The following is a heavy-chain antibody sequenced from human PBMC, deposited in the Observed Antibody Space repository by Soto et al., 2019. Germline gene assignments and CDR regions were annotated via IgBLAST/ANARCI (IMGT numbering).Heavy chain of an antibody. CDR2: IIPIFGTA. J-gene: IGHJ4*02. CDR1: GGTFSSYA. Sequence: SVKVSCKASGGTFSSYAISWVRQAPGQGLEWMGGIIPIFGTANYAQKFQGRVTITADESTSTAYMELSSLRSEDTAVYYCARVNPYDSSGYYYFDYWGQGTLVTVSS. V-gene: IGHV1-69*13. CDR3: ARVNPYDSSGYYYFDY. D-gene: IGHD3-22*01.